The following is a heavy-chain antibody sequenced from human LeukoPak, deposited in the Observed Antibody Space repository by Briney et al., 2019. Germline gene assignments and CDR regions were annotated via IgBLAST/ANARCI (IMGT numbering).Heavy chain of an antibody. V-gene: IGHV3-23*01. J-gene: IGHJ5*02. CDR3: AKDLYYDSSGYHT. Sequence: GGSLRLSCAASGFTFISSWMTWVRQAPGKGLEWVSAISGSGGSTYYADSVKGRFTISRDNSKNTLYLQMNSLRAEDTAVYYCAKDLYYDSSGYHTWGQGTLVTVSS. D-gene: IGHD3-22*01. CDR1: GFTFISSW. CDR2: ISGSGGST.